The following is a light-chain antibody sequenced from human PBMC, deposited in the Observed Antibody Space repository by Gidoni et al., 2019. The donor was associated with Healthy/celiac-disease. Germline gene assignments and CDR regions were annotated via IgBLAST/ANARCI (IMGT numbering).Light chain of an antibody. J-gene: IGLJ2*01. CDR3: AAWDDSLNGRV. Sequence: QSVLTQPPSASGTPGQWVTISCSGSSSNIGSNTVNWYQQRPGTAPKLLIYSNNQRPSGVPDRFSGSKSGTSASLAISGLQSEDEADYYCAAWDDSLNGRVFGGGTKLTVL. V-gene: IGLV1-44*01. CDR1: SSNIGSNT. CDR2: SNN.